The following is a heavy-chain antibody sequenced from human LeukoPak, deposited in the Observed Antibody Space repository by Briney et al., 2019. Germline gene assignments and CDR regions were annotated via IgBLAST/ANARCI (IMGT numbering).Heavy chain of an antibody. CDR2: INPSGGST. Sequence: ASEKVSCKASGYTFTSYFIHWVQQAPGQGLEWMGIINPSGGSTNYAQKFQGRVTMTRDTSTSTVYMELSSLRSEDTAVYYCATAKFGGNSYFDYWGQGTLVTVSS. CDR1: GYTFTSYF. D-gene: IGHD4-23*01. J-gene: IGHJ4*02. V-gene: IGHV1-46*01. CDR3: ATAKFGGNSYFDY.